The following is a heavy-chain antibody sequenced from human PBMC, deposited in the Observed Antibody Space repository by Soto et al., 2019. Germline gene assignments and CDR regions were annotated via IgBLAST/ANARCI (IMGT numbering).Heavy chain of an antibody. CDR1: GGSISSSSYY. CDR3: ARHGSN. CDR2: IYYSGIT. Sequence: SETLSLTCTVSGGSISSSSYYWGWIRRPPGKGLEWIGTIYYSGITYYNPSLKSRVTISVDTSKNQFSLKLTSVTAADTAVYYCARHGSNWGQGTLVTVSS. V-gene: IGHV4-39*01. J-gene: IGHJ4*02.